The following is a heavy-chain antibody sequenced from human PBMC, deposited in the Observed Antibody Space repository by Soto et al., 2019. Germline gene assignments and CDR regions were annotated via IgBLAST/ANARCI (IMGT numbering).Heavy chain of an antibody. Sequence: PSETLSLTCTVSGGSISSYYWSWIRQPPGKGLEWIGYIYYSGSTNYNPSLKSRVTISVDTSKNQFSLKLSSVTAADTAVYYCARGPMAYGDFDYWGQGTLVTVSS. CDR3: ARGPMAYGDFDY. CDR2: IYYSGST. V-gene: IGHV4-59*01. J-gene: IGHJ4*02. D-gene: IGHD3-10*01. CDR1: GGSISSYY.